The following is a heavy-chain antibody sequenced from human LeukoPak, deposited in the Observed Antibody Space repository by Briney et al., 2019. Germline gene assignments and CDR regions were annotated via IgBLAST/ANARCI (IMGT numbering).Heavy chain of an antibody. CDR2: ISGSGGST. V-gene: IGHV3-23*01. Sequence: GGSLRLSCEASGFAFSSYWMHWVRQAPGKGLEWVSAISGSGGSTYYADSVKGRFTISRDYSKNTLYLQMNSLRAEDTAVYYCAKDQGFGELSLFDYWGQGTLVTVSS. D-gene: IGHD3-10*01. CDR1: GFAFSSYW. CDR3: AKDQGFGELSLFDY. J-gene: IGHJ4*02.